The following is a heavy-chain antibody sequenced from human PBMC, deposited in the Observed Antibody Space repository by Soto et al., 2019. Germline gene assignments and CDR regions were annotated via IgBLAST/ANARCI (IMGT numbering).Heavy chain of an antibody. D-gene: IGHD3-3*01. CDR2: ISWNSGSI. Sequence: SLRLSCAVSGFTFNDYAMHWVRQAPGKGLEWVSGISWNSGSIGYADSLKGRFTISRDNARNSLYLQMNSLRAEDTALYYCAKDNYYDFWSGYSRVDVWGKGTTVTVSS. J-gene: IGHJ6*04. CDR1: GFTFNDYA. V-gene: IGHV3-9*01. CDR3: AKDNYYDFWSGYSRVDV.